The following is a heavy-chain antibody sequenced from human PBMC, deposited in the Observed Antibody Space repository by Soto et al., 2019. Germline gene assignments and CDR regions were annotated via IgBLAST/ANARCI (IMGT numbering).Heavy chain of an antibody. J-gene: IGHJ4*02. CDR2: INYSGST. Sequence: QVQLQESGPGLVKPSQTLSLTCTVSGGSISSGGYYWSWIRQHPGKGLEWIGYINYSGSTYYNPTVSEGITITLDTSKYQSSLKRSSVTASDTALYDCAGIYSWSPGVTLRYLGQGTLFTVSS. D-gene: IGHD1-26*01. CDR1: GGSISSGGYY. V-gene: IGHV4-31*03. CDR3: AGIYSWSPGVTLRY.